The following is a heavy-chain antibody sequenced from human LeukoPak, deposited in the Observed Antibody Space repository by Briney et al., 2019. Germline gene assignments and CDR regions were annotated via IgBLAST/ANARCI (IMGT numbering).Heavy chain of an antibody. Sequence: GGSLRLSCAASGFTFDDYGMSWVRQAPGKGLEWVSGINWNGGSTAYADSVKGRFTISRDNAKNSLYLQMNSLRAEDTALYYCARGIITMPMPDAFDIWGQGTMVTVSS. CDR2: INWNGGST. J-gene: IGHJ3*02. CDR3: ARGIITMPMPDAFDI. D-gene: IGHD3-10*01. V-gene: IGHV3-20*04. CDR1: GFTFDDYG.